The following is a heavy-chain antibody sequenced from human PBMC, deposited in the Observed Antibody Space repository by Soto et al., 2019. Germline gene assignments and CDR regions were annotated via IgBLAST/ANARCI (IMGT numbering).Heavy chain of an antibody. D-gene: IGHD3-3*01. Sequence: SETLSLTCSVSGGSTTSGGYFWDWIRQPPGKGLGWIGTVHSTGGTYYSPSLRSRVTISVDTSKNLFSLKMTSASATDTAVYFCAKREDSSRFGGLDIWGQGTAVTVSS. V-gene: IGHV4-39*01. J-gene: IGHJ6*02. CDR3: AKREDSSRFGGLDI. CDR2: VHSTGGT. CDR1: GGSTTSGGYF.